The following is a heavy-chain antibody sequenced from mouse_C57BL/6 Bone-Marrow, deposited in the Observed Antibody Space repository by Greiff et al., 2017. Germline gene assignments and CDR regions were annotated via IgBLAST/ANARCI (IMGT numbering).Heavy chain of an antibody. J-gene: IGHJ3*01. CDR3: TYKGGRGNSWFAY. Sequence: QVHVKQSGAELAKPGASVKLSCKASGYTFTSYWMHWVKQRPGQGLEWIGYINPSRGSTKYNQKFKGTATLTADKSSSTANMPLSRLTYEETAVDTGTYKGGRGNSWFAYWGQGTLVTVSA. CDR2: INPSRGST. V-gene: IGHV1-7*01. D-gene: IGHD1-1*01. CDR1: GYTFTSYW.